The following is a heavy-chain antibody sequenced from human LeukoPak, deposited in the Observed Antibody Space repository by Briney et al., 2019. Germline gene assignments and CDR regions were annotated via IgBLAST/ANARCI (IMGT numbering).Heavy chain of an antibody. CDR3: AKSDIVVVVAAGAPDY. CDR1: GFTFSRYW. Sequence: GGSLRLCCAASGFTFSRYWMHWVRQAPGKGLMWVSRISPDGSTTLYADSVKGRFTISRDNSKNTLYLQMNSLRAEDTAVYYCAKSDIVVVVAAGAPDYWGQGTLVTVSS. D-gene: IGHD2-15*01. V-gene: IGHV3-74*03. CDR2: ISPDGSTT. J-gene: IGHJ4*02.